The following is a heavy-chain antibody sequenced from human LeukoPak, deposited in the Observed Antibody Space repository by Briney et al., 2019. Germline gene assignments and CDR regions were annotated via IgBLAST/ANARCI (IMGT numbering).Heavy chain of an antibody. D-gene: IGHD3-22*01. J-gene: IGHJ4*02. CDR2: IIPIFGTA. CDR1: GGTFSSYA. Sequence: SVKVSCKASGGTFSSYAISWVRQAPGQGLEWMGRIIPIFGTANYAQKFQGRVTITTDESTSTAYMELSSLRSEDTAVYYCARTIRNYYDGSGYETYYFDYWGQGTLVTVSS. V-gene: IGHV1-69*05. CDR3: ARTIRNYYDGSGYETYYFDY.